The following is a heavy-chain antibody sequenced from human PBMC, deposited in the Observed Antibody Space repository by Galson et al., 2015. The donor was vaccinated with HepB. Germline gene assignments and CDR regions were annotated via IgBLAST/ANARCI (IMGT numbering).Heavy chain of an antibody. CDR3: ARMVYGDAYYFDY. CDR2: IYYSGST. D-gene: IGHD4-17*01. J-gene: IGHJ4*02. V-gene: IGHV4-31*03. CDR1: GGSIGSGGYY. Sequence: TLSLTCTVSGGSIGSGGYYWSWIRQHPGKGLEWIGYIYYSGSTYYNPSLKSRVTISVDTSKNQFSLKLSSVTAADTAVYYCARMVYGDAYYFDYWGQGTLVTVSS.